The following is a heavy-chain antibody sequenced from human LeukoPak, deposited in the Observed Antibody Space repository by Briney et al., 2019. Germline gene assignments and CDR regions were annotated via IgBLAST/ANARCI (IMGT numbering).Heavy chain of an antibody. V-gene: IGHV3-23*01. CDR3: ARAWELLLNAFDI. J-gene: IGHJ3*02. CDR2: ISGSGGST. CDR1: GFTFSSYA. D-gene: IGHD1-26*01. Sequence: PGGSLRLSCAASGFTFSSYAMSWVRQAPGKGLEWVSAISGSGGSTYYADSVKGRFTISRDNSKNTLYLQMNSLRAEDTAVYYCARAWELLLNAFDIWGQGTMVTVSS.